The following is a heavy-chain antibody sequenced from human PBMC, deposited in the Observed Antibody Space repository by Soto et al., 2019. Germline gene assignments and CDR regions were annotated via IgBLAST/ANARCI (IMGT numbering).Heavy chain of an antibody. D-gene: IGHD2-2*01. CDR1: GGSFSGYY. V-gene: IGHV4-34*01. Sequence: PSETLSLTCAVYGGSFSGYYWSWIRQPPGKGLEWIGEINHSGSTNYNPSLKSRVTISVDTSKNQFSLKLSSVTAADTAVYYCASFGPAAIDYWGQGTLVTVSS. J-gene: IGHJ4*02. CDR2: INHSGST. CDR3: ASFGPAAIDY.